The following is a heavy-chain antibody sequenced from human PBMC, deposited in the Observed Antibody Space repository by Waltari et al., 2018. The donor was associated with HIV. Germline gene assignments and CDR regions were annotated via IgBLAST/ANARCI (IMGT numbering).Heavy chain of an antibody. Sequence: QMQLVQSGPEVKKPGTSVKVSCKASGFTFTSSAMQWVRQARGQRLEWIGWIVVGSDNTNYAQKFQERVTMTRDMSTSTAYMELSSLRSEDTAVYYCAADLYSYGTYYYYGMDVWGQGTTVTVSS. CDR3: AADLYSYGTYYYYGMDV. D-gene: IGHD5-18*01. J-gene: IGHJ6*02. V-gene: IGHV1-58*02. CDR2: IVVGSDNT. CDR1: GFTFTSSA.